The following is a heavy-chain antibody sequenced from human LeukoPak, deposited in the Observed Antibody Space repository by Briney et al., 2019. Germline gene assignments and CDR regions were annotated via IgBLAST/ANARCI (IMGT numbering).Heavy chain of an antibody. D-gene: IGHD4-4*01. CDR3: ARESHSNYAPLDY. J-gene: IGHJ4*02. V-gene: IGHV3-21*01. CDR2: ISSSSSYI. Sequence: GGSLSLSCAASGFRFSSHFMNWVRQAPGKGLEWVSSISSSSSYIYYADSVKGRFTVSRDNAKNSLYLEMNSLRVEDTAVYYCARESHSNYAPLDYWGQGTLVTVSS. CDR1: GFRFSSHF.